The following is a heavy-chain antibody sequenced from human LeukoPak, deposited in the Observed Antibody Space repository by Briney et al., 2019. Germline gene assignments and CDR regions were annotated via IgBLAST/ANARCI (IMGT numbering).Heavy chain of an antibody. CDR1: GYSFTSYW. J-gene: IGHJ4*02. V-gene: IGHV5-51*01. Sequence: GESLKISCKGSGYSFTSYWIGWVRQMPGKGLEWMGIIYPGDPDTRYSPSFQGQVTISADKSISTAYLQWSSLKASDTAMYYCARGGILRGVIISHDYWGQGTLVTVSS. CDR2: IYPGDPDT. CDR3: ARGGILRGVIISHDY. D-gene: IGHD3-10*01.